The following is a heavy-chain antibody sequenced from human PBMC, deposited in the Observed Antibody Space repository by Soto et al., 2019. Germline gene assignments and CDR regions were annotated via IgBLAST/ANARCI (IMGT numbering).Heavy chain of an antibody. J-gene: IGHJ4*02. CDR1: GGTFSSYA. D-gene: IGHD3-3*02. V-gene: IGHV1-69*01. CDR2: IIPIFGTA. Sequence: QVQLVQSGAEVKKPGSSVKVSCKASGGTFSSYAISWVRQAPGQGLEWMGGIIPIFGTANYAQKFQGRVTITADESTSADYMELSILRSEDTAVYYCARDVTTLWEWNYFDYWCQGTLVTVSA. CDR3: ARDVTTLWEWNYFDY.